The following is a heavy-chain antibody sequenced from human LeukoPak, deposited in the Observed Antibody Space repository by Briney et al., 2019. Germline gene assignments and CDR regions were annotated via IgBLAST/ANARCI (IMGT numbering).Heavy chain of an antibody. CDR3: ARGPLGGSGSLRYYYMDV. V-gene: IGHV1-46*01. J-gene: IGHJ6*03. D-gene: IGHD3-10*01. Sequence: ASVKVSCKASGFTFTSFCMHWVRQAPGQGLEWMGIINPSGGSTSYAQKFQGRVTMTRDTSTSTVYMELSSLRSEDTAVYYCARGPLGGSGSLRYYYMDVWGKGTTVTISS. CDR2: INPSGGST. CDR1: GFTFTSFC.